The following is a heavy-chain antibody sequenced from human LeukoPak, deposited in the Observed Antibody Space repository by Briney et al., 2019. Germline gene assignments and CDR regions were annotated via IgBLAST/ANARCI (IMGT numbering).Heavy chain of an antibody. CDR3: ARRFRINWFDP. J-gene: IGHJ5*02. Sequence: PGGSLRLSCAASGFTFSRYSMNWVRQAPGKGLEWVSSISTSSSFLYYADSVKGRFTISRDNAKNSLYLQMNSLRAEDTAVYYCARRFRINWFDPWGQGTLVTVSS. V-gene: IGHV3-21*01. D-gene: IGHD1-14*01. CDR2: ISTSSSFL. CDR1: GFTFSRYS.